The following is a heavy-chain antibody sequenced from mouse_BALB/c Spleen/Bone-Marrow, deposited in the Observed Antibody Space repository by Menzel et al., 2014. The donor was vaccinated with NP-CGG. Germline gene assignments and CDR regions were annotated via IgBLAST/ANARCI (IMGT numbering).Heavy chain of an antibody. CDR1: GFTFSSFG. Sequence: EVKLVDSGGGLVQPGGSRKLSCAASGFTFSSFGMHWVRQAPEKGLEWVAYISNGSSTIYYADTVKGRFTISRDNPKNTLFLQMTRLRSEDTAMYYCARKGAMITHYYAMDYWGQGTSVTVSS. V-gene: IGHV5-17*02. J-gene: IGHJ4*01. D-gene: IGHD2-4*01. CDR2: ISNGSSTI. CDR3: ARKGAMITHYYAMDY.